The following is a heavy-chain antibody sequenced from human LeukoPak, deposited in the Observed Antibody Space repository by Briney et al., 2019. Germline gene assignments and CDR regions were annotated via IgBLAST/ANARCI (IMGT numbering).Heavy chain of an antibody. CDR1: GYTFTSYD. Sequence: GASVKVSCKASGYTFTSYDINWVRQAPGQGLEWMGWMNSNSGNTGYAQKFQGRVTMTRNTSISTAYMELSSLRSEDTAVYYCARSAASRRFTYYYYYMDVWGKGTTVTVSS. J-gene: IGHJ6*03. CDR2: MNSNSGNT. V-gene: IGHV1-8*01. D-gene: IGHD6-25*01. CDR3: ARSAASRRFTYYYYYMDV.